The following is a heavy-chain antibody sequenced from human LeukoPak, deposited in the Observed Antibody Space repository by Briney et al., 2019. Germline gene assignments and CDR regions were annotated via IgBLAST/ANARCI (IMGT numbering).Heavy chain of an antibody. CDR1: GFTFSSYG. Sequence: GGSLRLSCAASGFTFSSYGMHWVRQAPGKGLEWVAVIWYDGSNKYYADSVKGRFTISRDNSKNTLYLQMNSLRAEDTAVYYCAKGHYYSSGSLDYWGQGTLVTVSS. J-gene: IGHJ4*02. CDR3: AKGHYYSSGSLDY. CDR2: IWYDGSNK. D-gene: IGHD3-10*01. V-gene: IGHV3-33*06.